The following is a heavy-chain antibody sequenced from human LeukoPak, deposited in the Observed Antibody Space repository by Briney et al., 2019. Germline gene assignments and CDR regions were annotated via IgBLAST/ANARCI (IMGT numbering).Heavy chain of an antibody. CDR2: IYYSGST. V-gene: IGHV4-59*08. CDR1: GGSISSYY. CDR3: ARQSFRGRYYYYGMDV. D-gene: IGHD3-16*01. Sequence: SETLSLTCTVSGGSISSYYWSWIRRPPGKGLEWIGYIYYSGSTNYNPSLKSRVTISVDTPKNQFSLKLSSVTAADTAVYYCARQSFRGRYYYYGMDVWGQGTTVTVSS. J-gene: IGHJ6*02.